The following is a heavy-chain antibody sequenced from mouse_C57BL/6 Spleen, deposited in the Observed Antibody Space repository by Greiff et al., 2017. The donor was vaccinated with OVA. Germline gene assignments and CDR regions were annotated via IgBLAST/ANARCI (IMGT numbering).Heavy chain of an antibody. CDR1: GFSFNTYA. CDR3: VRHGRGENYFDY. D-gene: IGHD3-1*01. J-gene: IGHJ2*01. V-gene: IGHV10-1*01. CDR2: IRSKSNNYAT. Sequence: DVKLVESGGGLVQPKGSLKLSCAASGFSFNTYAMNWVRQAPGKGLEWVARIRSKSNNYATYYADSVKDRFTISRDDSESMLYLQMNNLKTEDTAMYYCVRHGRGENYFDYWGQGTTLTVSS.